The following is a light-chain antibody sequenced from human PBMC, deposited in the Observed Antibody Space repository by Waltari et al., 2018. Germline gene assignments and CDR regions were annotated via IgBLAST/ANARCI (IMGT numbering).Light chain of an antibody. CDR1: QSVSSY. Sequence: EIVLTQSPATLSLSPGERATLSCRARQSVSSYLASYQQKPGQAPRLLIHDASNRATGIPARFSGSGAGTDFTLTISSLEPEDFAVYYCQQRSNWPRFTFGPGTKVDIK. V-gene: IGKV3-11*01. CDR3: QQRSNWPRFT. CDR2: DAS. J-gene: IGKJ3*01.